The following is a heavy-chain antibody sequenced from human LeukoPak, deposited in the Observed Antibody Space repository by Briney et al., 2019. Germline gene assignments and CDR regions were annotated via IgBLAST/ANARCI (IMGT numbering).Heavy chain of an antibody. D-gene: IGHD1-26*01. CDR1: GGFISIYY. Sequence: SETLSLTCTVSGGFISIYYWSWIWQPAGKGLEWIGRIYTSGSTYNSSLKSRVTMSVDTSKSQFSLKVSSVTAADTAVYYCAGSGSFSSHWNFDYWGQGTLVTVSS. V-gene: IGHV4-4*07. CDR3: AGSGSFSSHWNFDY. J-gene: IGHJ4*02. CDR2: IYTSGST.